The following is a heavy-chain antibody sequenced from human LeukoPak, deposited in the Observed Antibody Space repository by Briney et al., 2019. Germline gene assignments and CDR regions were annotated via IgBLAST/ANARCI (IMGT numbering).Heavy chain of an antibody. D-gene: IGHD2-15*01. J-gene: IGHJ3*02. CDR2: IYTSGST. CDR1: GGSISSYY. V-gene: IGHV4-4*09. Sequence: SETLSLTCTVSGGSISSYYWSWIRQPPGKGLEWIGYIYTSGSTNYNLSLKSRVTISVDTSKNQFSLKLSSVTAADTAVYYCARSDTPNDAFDIWGQGTMVTVSS. CDR3: ARSDTPNDAFDI.